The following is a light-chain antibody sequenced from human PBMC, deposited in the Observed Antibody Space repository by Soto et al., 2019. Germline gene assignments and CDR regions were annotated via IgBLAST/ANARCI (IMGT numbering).Light chain of an antibody. J-gene: IGKJ4*01. V-gene: IGKV3-11*01. CDR2: DAS. Sequence: EIVLTQSPATLSLSPGERATLSCRASQSVSSYLAWSQQKPGQAPRLLIYDASNRATGITARFSGSGSGTDFTLTLSGLEHEDFAVYYCQQRSNWSLTFGGGTKVEIK. CDR3: QQRSNWSLT. CDR1: QSVSSY.